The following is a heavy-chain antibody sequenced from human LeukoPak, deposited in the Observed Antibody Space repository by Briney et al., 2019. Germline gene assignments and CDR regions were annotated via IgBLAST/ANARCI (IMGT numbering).Heavy chain of an antibody. CDR3: ARVGYSSSWYSHYFDY. CDR1: GGTFSSYA. CDR2: IIPIFGTA. Sequence: SVKVSCKASGGTFSSYAISWVRQAPGQGLEWMGGIIPIFGTANYAQKFQGRVTITADESTSTAYMELSSLRSEDTAVYYCARVGYSSSWYSHYFDYWGQGTLVTVSS. V-gene: IGHV1-69*13. D-gene: IGHD6-13*01. J-gene: IGHJ4*02.